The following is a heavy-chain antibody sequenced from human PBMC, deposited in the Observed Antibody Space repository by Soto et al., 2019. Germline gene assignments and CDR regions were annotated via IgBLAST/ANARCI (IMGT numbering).Heavy chain of an antibody. J-gene: IGHJ6*03. CDR3: ARHWAGKYYDFWSGSDAVFYYYYMDV. Sequence: SETLSLTCTVSGGSISSYYCSWIRQPPGKGLEWIGYIYYSGSTNYNPSLKSRVTISVDTSKNQFSLKLSSVTAADTAVYYCARHWAGKYYDFWSGSDAVFYYYYMDVWGKGTTVTVSS. D-gene: IGHD3-3*01. CDR1: GGSISSYY. CDR2: IYYSGST. V-gene: IGHV4-59*08.